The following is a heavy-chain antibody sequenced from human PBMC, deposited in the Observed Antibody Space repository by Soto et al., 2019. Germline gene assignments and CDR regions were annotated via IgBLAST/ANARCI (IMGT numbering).Heavy chain of an antibody. V-gene: IGHV1-3*01. CDR1: GYTFTSYA. CDR3: AIVRAPRDGHNHFED. CDR2: INAGNGNT. J-gene: IGHJ4*02. Sequence: ASVKVSCKASGYTFTSYAMHWVRQAPVQRLEWMGWINAGNGNTKYSQKFQGRVTITRDTYASTAYMELSSLRSEDTAVYYCAIVRAPRDGHNHFEDWGQGTLVTVSS.